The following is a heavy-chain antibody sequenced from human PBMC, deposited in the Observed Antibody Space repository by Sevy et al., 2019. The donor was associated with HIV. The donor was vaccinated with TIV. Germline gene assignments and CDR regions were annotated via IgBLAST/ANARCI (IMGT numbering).Heavy chain of an antibody. Sequence: SETVSLTCTVSGGSINNGDYYWSWIRQPAGRGLEWIGRVYTSGSTNYKASLQSRVTMSVDTSTNQFSLKLTSVTAADTAVYFCARGLVGVDDAFDIWGQGTMVTVSS. J-gene: IGHJ3*02. V-gene: IGHV4-61*02. CDR3: ARGLVGVDDAFDI. D-gene: IGHD1-26*01. CDR2: VYTSGST. CDR1: GGSINNGDYY.